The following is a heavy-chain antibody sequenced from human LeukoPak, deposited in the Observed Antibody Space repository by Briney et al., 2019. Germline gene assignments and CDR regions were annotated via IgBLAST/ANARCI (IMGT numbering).Heavy chain of an antibody. CDR1: RSTFTSYW. J-gene: IGHJ3*02. CDR2: IYRGDSDT. D-gene: IGHD3-3*01. Sequence: GGSLQISCQGSRSTFTSYWVGWVRQVPGKGLEWMGIIYRGDSDTRYSPSFQGQVTIAADKSISTAYLQWSSLKASDTAMYYCARHFAIFGFSAAFDIWGQGTMVTVSS. CDR3: ARHFAIFGFSAAFDI. V-gene: IGHV5-51*01.